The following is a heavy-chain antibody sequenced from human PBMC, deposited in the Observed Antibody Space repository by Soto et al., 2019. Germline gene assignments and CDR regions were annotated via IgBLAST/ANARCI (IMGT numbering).Heavy chain of an antibody. Sequence: GASVKVSCKASGGTFSSYTISWVRQAPGQGLEWMGRIIPILGIANYAQKFQGRVTITADKSTSTAYMELSSLRSEDTAVYYCARDLMADYDFWSGSPHLDVWGKGTTVTVSS. CDR1: GGTFSSYT. CDR3: ARDLMADYDFWSGSPHLDV. CDR2: IIPILGIA. V-gene: IGHV1-69*04. D-gene: IGHD3-3*01. J-gene: IGHJ6*04.